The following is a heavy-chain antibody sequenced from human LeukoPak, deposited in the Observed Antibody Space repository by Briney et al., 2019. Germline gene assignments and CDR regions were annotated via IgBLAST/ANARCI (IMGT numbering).Heavy chain of an antibody. D-gene: IGHD6-13*01. Sequence: SETLSLTCTVSGGSISSYYWSWIRQPPGKGLEWIGYIYYSGSTTYNPSLKSRVTISVDTSKNQFSLKLSSVTAADTAVYYCARRIGAAAVNWFDPWGQGNLVTVSS. CDR1: GGSISSYY. CDR2: IYYSGST. CDR3: ARRIGAAAVNWFDP. V-gene: IGHV4-59*08. J-gene: IGHJ5*02.